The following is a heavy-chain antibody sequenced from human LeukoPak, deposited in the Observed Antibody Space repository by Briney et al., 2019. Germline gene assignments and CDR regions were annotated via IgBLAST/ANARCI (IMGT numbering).Heavy chain of an antibody. Sequence: SETLSLTCTVSGGSISNYYWSWIRQPPGKGLEWIGYIYYSGSTNYNPSLKSRVTISVDTSKNQFSLKLTSVTAADTAVYYCARGVNSGYFDYCGQGTLVTVSS. CDR2: IYYSGST. CDR1: GGSISNYY. J-gene: IGHJ4*02. D-gene: IGHD1-26*01. CDR3: ARGVNSGYFDY. V-gene: IGHV4-59*01.